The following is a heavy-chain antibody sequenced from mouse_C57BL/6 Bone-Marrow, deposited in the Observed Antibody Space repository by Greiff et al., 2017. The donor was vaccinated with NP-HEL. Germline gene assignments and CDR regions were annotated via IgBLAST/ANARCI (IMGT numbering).Heavy chain of an antibody. CDR2: IDPSDSYT. CDR1: GYTFTSYW. Sequence: QVQLQQPGAELVRPGTSVKLSCKASGYTFTSYWMHWVKQRPGQGLEWIGVIDPSDSYTNYNQKFKGKATLTVDTSSSTAYMQLSSLTSEDSAVYYCARRGEGLTRDYFDYWGQGTTLTVSS. J-gene: IGHJ2*01. V-gene: IGHV1-59*01. D-gene: IGHD1-3*01. CDR3: ARRGEGLTRDYFDY.